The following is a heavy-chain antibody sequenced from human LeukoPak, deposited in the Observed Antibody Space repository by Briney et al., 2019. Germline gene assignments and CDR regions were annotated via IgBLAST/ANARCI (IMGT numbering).Heavy chain of an antibody. V-gene: IGHV1-2*02. CDR3: ARAPPPRI. Sequence: ASVKVSCKASGYTFTAYYIHWVRQAPGQGLEWVAWINCYDGDTRYAPKFQGRVTLTRDTSISTIYIELNRLTSDDTAVYYCARAPPPRIWGQGTMVTVSS. J-gene: IGHJ3*02. CDR1: GYTFTAYY. CDR2: INCYDGDT.